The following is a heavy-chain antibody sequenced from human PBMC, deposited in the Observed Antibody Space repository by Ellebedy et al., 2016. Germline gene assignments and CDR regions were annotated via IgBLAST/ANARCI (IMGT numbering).Heavy chain of an antibody. D-gene: IGHD4-17*01. CDR1: GGSISSNNYY. V-gene: IGHV4-61*01. J-gene: IGHJ4*02. CDR2: MFSSGST. CDR3: ARGPTVTTDY. Sequence: SETLSLTCTVSGGSISSNNYYWSWFRQPPGKGLEWIGYMFSSGSTNYNPSLESRVSISVDTSKNQFSLKVRSVTAADTALYYCARGPTVTTDYWGQGTLVTVSS.